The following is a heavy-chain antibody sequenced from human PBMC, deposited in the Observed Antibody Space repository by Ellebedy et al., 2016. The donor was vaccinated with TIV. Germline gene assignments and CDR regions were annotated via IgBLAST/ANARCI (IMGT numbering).Heavy chain of an antibody. V-gene: IGHV1-46*04. CDR3: ARDDLEDFWSGYPDY. D-gene: IGHD3-3*01. CDR1: GYTFTRYY. CDR2: VNPSGGST. Sequence: AASVKVSCQASGYTFTRYYMHWVRQAPGQGLAWIGIVNPSGGSTSYAQKLQGRVTMTRDTSTSTVYMELSSLRSEDTAVYYCARDDLEDFWSGYPDYWGQGTLVTVSS. J-gene: IGHJ4*02.